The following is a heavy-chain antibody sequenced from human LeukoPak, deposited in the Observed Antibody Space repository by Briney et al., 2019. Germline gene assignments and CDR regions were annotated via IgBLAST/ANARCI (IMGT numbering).Heavy chain of an antibody. CDR3: ARRSGSYYVFDY. D-gene: IGHD1-26*01. V-gene: IGHV5-51*01. Sequence: LGESLKISCKGSGSSFTSYWIGWVRQLPGKGLEWMGIIYPGDSDTRYSPSFQGQVTISADKSISTAYLRWSSLKASDAAMYYCARRSGSYYVFDYWGQGTLVTVSS. CDR1: GSSFTSYW. CDR2: IYPGDSDT. J-gene: IGHJ4*02.